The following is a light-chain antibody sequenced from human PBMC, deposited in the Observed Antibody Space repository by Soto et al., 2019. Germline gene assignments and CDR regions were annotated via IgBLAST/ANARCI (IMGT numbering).Light chain of an antibody. CDR3: QKYNSAPRT. Sequence: DIQMTQSRSCLSTNVLDIVTITCRSSQGISNYLAWYHQKPGKVPKLLIYAASTLQSGVPSRFSGSGSGTDFTLTISSLQPEDVATYYCQKYNSAPRTFGQGTKVDIK. V-gene: IGKV1-27*01. J-gene: IGKJ1*01. CDR1: QGISNY. CDR2: AAS.